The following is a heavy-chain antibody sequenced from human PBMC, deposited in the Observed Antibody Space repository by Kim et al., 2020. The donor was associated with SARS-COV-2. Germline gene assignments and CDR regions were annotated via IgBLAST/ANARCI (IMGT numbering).Heavy chain of an antibody. J-gene: IGHJ4*02. CDR3: ATLYGDYPDY. CDR2: ISYDGSNK. D-gene: IGHD4-17*01. CDR1: GFTFSSSG. Sequence: GGSLRLSCAASGFTFSSSGMHWVRQAPGKGLEWVAVISYDGSNKFYADSVKGRFTISRDNSKNTLYLQMNSLTAEDTAVYYCATLYGDYPDYWGQGTLVTVS. V-gene: IGHV3-33*05.